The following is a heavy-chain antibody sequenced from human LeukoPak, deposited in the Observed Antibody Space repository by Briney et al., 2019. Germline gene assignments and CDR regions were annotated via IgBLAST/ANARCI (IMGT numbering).Heavy chain of an antibody. V-gene: IGHV4-59*01. CDR1: GGSISTNS. Sequence: SETLSLTCSGSGGSISTNSGSWIRQPPGKGLEWVGYNYYTGTSIYHPTHRSGVTISVDASRNQFSLRPSSVAAADMAVYHCASEDDQTTVREGMDVWGHGTTVIVSS. CDR3: ASEDDQTTVREGMDV. CDR2: NYYTGTS. D-gene: IGHD4-17*01. J-gene: IGHJ6*02.